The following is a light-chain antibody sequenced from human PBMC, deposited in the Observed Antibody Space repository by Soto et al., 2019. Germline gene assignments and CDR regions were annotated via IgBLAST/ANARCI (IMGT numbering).Light chain of an antibody. Sequence: QSVLAQPASVSGSPGQSITISCTGSNSDVGGYNYVSWYQQFPGKAPKLMIYEVSKRPSGVPNRFSGSKSVTTSSLTISGLRGDDEAYYYYSYFTSSETLVLGGRTKLTVL. CDR3: SYFTSSETLV. CDR1: NSDVGGYNY. J-gene: IGLJ3*02. CDR2: EVS. V-gene: IGLV2-14*01.